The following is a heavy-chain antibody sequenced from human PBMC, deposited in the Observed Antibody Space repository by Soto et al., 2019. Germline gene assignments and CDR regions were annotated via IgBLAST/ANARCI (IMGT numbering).Heavy chain of an antibody. CDR1: GFTFSSYG. Sequence: PGGSLRLSCAASGFTFSSYGMHWVRQAPGKGLEWVAVIWYDGSNKYYADSVKGRFTISRDNSKNTLYLQMNSLRAEDTAVYYCARDGLYDILTGYYLDYWGQGTLVTVSS. V-gene: IGHV3-33*01. CDR2: IWYDGSNK. J-gene: IGHJ4*02. D-gene: IGHD3-9*01. CDR3: ARDGLYDILTGYYLDY.